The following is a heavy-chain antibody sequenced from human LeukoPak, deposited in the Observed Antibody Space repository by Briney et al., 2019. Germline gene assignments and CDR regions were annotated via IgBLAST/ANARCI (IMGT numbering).Heavy chain of an antibody. V-gene: IGHV3-48*04. CDR3: AKFYYGSGSSYDY. J-gene: IGHJ4*02. D-gene: IGHD3-10*01. CDR1: GFTFSSYS. CDR2: ISSSSSTI. Sequence: GGSLRLSCAASGFTFSSYSMNWVRQAPGKGLEWVSYISSSSSTIYYADSVKGRFTISRDNAKNSLYLQMNSLRAEDTAVYYCAKFYYGSGSSYDYWGQGTLVSVSS.